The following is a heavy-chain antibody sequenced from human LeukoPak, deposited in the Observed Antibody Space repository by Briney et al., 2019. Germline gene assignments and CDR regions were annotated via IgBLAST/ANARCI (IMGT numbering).Heavy chain of an antibody. Sequence: SETLSLTCTVSGGSISSYYWSWIRQPPGKGLEWIGCIYYSGYTNYNPSLKSRVTISVDTSKNQFSLKLSSVSAADTAVYYCARINYDILTARGAFDIWGQGTMVTVSS. CDR2: IYYSGYT. CDR1: GGSISSYY. CDR3: ARINYDILTARGAFDI. V-gene: IGHV4-59*12. D-gene: IGHD3-9*01. J-gene: IGHJ3*02.